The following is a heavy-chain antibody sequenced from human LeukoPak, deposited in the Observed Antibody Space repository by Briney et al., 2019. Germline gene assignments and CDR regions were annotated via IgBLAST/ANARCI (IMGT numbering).Heavy chain of an antibody. Sequence: GGSLSLSCVTSGFNFRSYWMNWVRQAPGRGLEWVANIKEDGGEKNYLDSVKGRFSISRDNSKNTLYLQMNSLRAEDTAVYYCASAFLSYYYDSRGYYPDAFDIWGQGTMVTVSS. D-gene: IGHD3-22*01. CDR2: IKEDGGEK. CDR3: ASAFLSYYYDSRGYYPDAFDI. V-gene: IGHV3-7*01. CDR1: GFNFRSYW. J-gene: IGHJ3*02.